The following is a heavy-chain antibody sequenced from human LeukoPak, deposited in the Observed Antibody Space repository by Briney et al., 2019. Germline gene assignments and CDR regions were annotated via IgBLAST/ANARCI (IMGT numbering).Heavy chain of an antibody. CDR2: ISYDGSNK. D-gene: IGHD4-17*01. Sequence: GGSLRLSCAASGFTFSSYAMHWVRQAPGKGLEWVAVISYDGSNKYYADSVKGRFTISRDNSKNTLYLQMNSLRAEDTAVYYCAKEHDYGDPFDIWGQGTMVTVSS. V-gene: IGHV3-30-3*02. CDR1: GFTFSSYA. CDR3: AKEHDYGDPFDI. J-gene: IGHJ3*02.